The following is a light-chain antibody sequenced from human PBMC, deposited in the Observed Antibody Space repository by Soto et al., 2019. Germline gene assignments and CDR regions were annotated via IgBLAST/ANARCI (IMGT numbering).Light chain of an antibody. CDR3: AAWDDSLSGRV. CDR1: SSNIGSNY. Sequence: QSVLTQPPSASGTPGQRVTISCSGSSSNIGSNYVYWYQQLPGTAPKLLIYRNNHRPSGVPDRFSGSKSGSSVSLAISGLRSEDEADYYCAAWDDSLSGRVFGGGTQLTV. V-gene: IGLV1-47*01. J-gene: IGLJ2*01. CDR2: RNN.